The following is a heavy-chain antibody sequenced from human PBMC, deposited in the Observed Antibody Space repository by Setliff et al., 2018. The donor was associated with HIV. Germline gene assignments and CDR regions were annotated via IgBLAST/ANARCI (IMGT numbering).Heavy chain of an antibody. CDR3: ARGGVTAVWGLTD. CDR1: GASFTDHY. D-gene: IGHD2-21*02. Sequence: KPSETLSLTCIVSGASFTDHYWSWIRQPPGKGLEWIGYLFHTGDTDYNPSLESRVTISVDRSKNQFSLQLTSVTAADTAVYYCARGGVTAVWGLTDWGQGILVTVSS. V-gene: IGHV4-59*11. J-gene: IGHJ4*02. CDR2: LFHTGDT.